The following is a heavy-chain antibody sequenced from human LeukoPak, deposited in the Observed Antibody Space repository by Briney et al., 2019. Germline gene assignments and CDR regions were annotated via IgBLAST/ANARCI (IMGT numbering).Heavy chain of an antibody. D-gene: IGHD1-20*01. CDR3: ASDPRYNWNPGGMDV. CDR2: SYYSGST. J-gene: IGHJ6*02. CDR1: AGSISSGDYY. V-gene: IGHV4-30-4*01. Sequence: RASETLSLTSTVSAGSISSGDYYWAWLRQPPGEGLEWIGYSYYSGSTQYIPCVKSRVTMSVNTSKNQISLKLSSVTAADTAVYYCASDPRYNWNPGGMDVWGQGTTVTVSS.